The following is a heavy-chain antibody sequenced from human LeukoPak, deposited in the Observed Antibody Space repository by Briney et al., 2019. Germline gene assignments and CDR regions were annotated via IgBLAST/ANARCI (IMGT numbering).Heavy chain of an antibody. CDR3: ATDLTFTHGDDAFDI. Sequence: PGGSLRLSCAASGFPFSNGWMTWVRQAPGKGLEWVGRIKRKSEGGATHYATPVTGRFTISREDSTNTVYLQMNSLKTEDTALYYCATDLTFTHGDDAFDIWGQGTMVTVSS. CDR2: IKRKSEGGAT. J-gene: IGHJ3*02. D-gene: IGHD3-9*01. V-gene: IGHV3-15*01. CDR1: GFPFSNGW.